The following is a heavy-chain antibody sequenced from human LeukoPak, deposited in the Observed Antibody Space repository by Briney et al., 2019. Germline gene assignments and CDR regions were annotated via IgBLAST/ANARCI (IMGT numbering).Heavy chain of an antibody. CDR2: IYPGDSDT. V-gene: IGHV5-51*01. D-gene: IGHD3-10*01. CDR3: ARGGGGYYYGSGSVDY. J-gene: IGHJ4*02. Sequence: GASLQISCKGSGYTFTSHWIGWVRQLPGKGLEWMGIIYPGDSDTRYSPSFEGHVTISVDKSISTAYLQWSSLKASDTAMYYCARGGGGYYYGSGSVDYWGQGTLVTVSS. CDR1: GYTFTSHW.